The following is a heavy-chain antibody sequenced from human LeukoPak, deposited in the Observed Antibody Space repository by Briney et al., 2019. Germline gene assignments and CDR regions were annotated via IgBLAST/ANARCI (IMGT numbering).Heavy chain of an antibody. J-gene: IGHJ4*02. CDR2: ISSSGSTI. CDR1: GFTFSSYE. Sequence: GGSLRLSCAASGFTFSSYEMTWVRQAPGKGLEWVSYISSSGSTIYYADSVKGRFTISRDNAKNSLYLQMNSLRAEDTAVYYCARVIRTVTTYYFDYWGQGTLVTVSS. D-gene: IGHD4-17*01. CDR3: ARVIRTVTTYYFDY. V-gene: IGHV3-48*03.